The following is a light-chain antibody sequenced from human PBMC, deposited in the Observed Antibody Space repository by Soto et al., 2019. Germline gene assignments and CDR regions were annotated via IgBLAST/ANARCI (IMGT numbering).Light chain of an antibody. V-gene: IGLV7-43*01. CDR1: TGAVTSGNY. CDR3: LLYYGGQLGV. J-gene: IGLJ2*01. Sequence: QAVVTQEPSLTVSPGGTVTLTCATSTGAVTSGNYPNWFQQKPGRAPRALIYSTNHKYSWTPARFSGSLLGGKAALTLSGVQPEDEADYYCLLYYGGQLGVFGGGTKLTVL. CDR2: STN.